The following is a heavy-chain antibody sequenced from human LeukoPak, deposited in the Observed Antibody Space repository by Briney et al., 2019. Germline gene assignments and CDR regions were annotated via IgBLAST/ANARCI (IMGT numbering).Heavy chain of an antibody. D-gene: IGHD4-11*01. V-gene: IGHV4-39*07. CDR3: AREYSNYHSDPQTLVITLFDY. Sequence: PSETLSLTCTVSGGSISSSSYYWGWIRQPPGKGLEWIGSIYYSGSTYYNPSLKSRVTISVDTSKNQFSLKLSSVTAADTAVYYCAREYSNYHSDPQTLVITLFDYWGQGTLVTVSS. CDR1: GGSISSSSYY. J-gene: IGHJ4*02. CDR2: IYYSGST.